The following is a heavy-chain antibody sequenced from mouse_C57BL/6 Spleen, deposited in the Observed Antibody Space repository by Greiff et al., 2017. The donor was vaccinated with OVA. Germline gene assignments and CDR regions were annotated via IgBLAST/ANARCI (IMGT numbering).Heavy chain of an antibody. CDR3: ARQGGYDYAMDY. V-gene: IGHV5-6*01. Sequence: EVQGVESGGDLVKPGGSLKLSCAASGFTFSSYGMSWVRQTPDKRLEWVATISSGGSYTYYPDSVKGRFTISRDNAKNTLYLQMSSLKSEDTAMYYCARQGGYDYAMDYWGQGTSVTVSS. J-gene: IGHJ4*01. D-gene: IGHD2-3*01. CDR2: ISSGGSYT. CDR1: GFTFSSYG.